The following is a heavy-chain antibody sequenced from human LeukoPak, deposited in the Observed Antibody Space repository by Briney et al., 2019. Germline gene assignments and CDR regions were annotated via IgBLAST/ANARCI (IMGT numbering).Heavy chain of an antibody. CDR3: ARDWLAGNPYHAFDL. V-gene: IGHV3-7*01. D-gene: IGHD3-22*01. CDR2: IKEDGSEE. CDR1: GFTFSSYW. J-gene: IGHJ3*01. Sequence: GGSLRLSCAASGFTFSSYWMAWVRQAPGKGLECVANIKEDGSEEYYVDSVKGRFSISRDNAKDSLHLQMNSLRAEDTAVYYCARDWLAGNPYHAFDLWGKGTMVTVSS.